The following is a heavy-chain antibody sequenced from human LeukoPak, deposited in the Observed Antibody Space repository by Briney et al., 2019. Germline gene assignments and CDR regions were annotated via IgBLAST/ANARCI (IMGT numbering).Heavy chain of an antibody. CDR2: INPNDGAT. Sequence: ASVKVSCKASGYTFTMYYIHWVRQAPGQGLEWMGMINPNDGATTYTQRFQGRVTMTRDMSTTTVYMDLRSLRSEDTAVYYCARDYLEWLLYRPYYYYYYMDVWGKGTTVTVSS. V-gene: IGHV1-46*01. CDR1: GYTFTMYY. D-gene: IGHD3-3*01. J-gene: IGHJ6*03. CDR3: ARDYLEWLLYRPYYYYYYMDV.